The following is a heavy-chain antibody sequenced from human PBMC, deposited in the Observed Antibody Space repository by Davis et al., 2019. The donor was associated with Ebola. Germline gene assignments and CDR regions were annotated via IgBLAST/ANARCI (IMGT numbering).Heavy chain of an antibody. V-gene: IGHV3-33*06. CDR3: AKLGGGELIQLWFLDYYYYYMDV. Sequence: GESLKISCAASGFTFSSYGMHWVRQAPGKGLEWVAVIWYDGSNKYYADSVKGRFTTSRDNSKNTLYLQMNSLRAEDTAVYYCAKLGGGELIQLWFLDYYYYYMDVWGKGTTVTVSS. J-gene: IGHJ6*03. CDR1: GFTFSSYG. CDR2: IWYDGSNK. D-gene: IGHD5-18*01.